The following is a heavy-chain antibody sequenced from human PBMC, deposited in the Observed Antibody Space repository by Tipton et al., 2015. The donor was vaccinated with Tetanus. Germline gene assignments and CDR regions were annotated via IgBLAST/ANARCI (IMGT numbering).Heavy chain of an antibody. D-gene: IGHD3-16*02. CDR1: GGSFSGYL. V-gene: IGHV4-34*01. Sequence: TLSLTCSVSGGSFSGYLWSWVRQPSGKGLEWIGEINHSGTTNYNPSLKSRVTFSLDKSKNEISLRLRSVTAADTALYFCARHMAEHDPRYFDLWGQGTKVTVSS. CDR3: ARHMAEHDPRYFDL. J-gene: IGHJ3*01. CDR2: INHSGTT.